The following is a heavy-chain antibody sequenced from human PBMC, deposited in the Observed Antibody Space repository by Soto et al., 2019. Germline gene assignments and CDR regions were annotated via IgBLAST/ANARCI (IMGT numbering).Heavy chain of an antibody. CDR2: IWYDGSNK. Sequence: LRLSCAASGFTFSSYGMHWVRQAPGKGLEWVAVIWYDGSNKYYADSVKGRFTISRDNSKNTLYLQMNSLRAEDTAVYYCAREAEPQYYYGSGSYYNRGVYGYWGQGTLVTVSS. J-gene: IGHJ4*02. CDR3: AREAEPQYYYGSGSYYNRGVYGY. CDR1: GFTFSSYG. D-gene: IGHD3-10*01. V-gene: IGHV3-33*01.